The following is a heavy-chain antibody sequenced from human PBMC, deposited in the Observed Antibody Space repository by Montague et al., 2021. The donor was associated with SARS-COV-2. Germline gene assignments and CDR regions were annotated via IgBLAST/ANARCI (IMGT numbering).Heavy chain of an antibody. J-gene: IGHJ4*02. CDR3: VRASLIKARIAVAGTTVY. Sequence: LRLSCAASGFTFNNYAMHWVRQAPGKGLEWVAIISYDGGNKYYADSVKGRFAISRDNSKNTLYLQMNSLRAEDTAVYYCVRASLIKARIAVAGTTVYWGQGTLVTISS. CDR1: GFTFNNYA. V-gene: IGHV3-30*09. CDR2: ISYDGGNK. D-gene: IGHD6-19*01.